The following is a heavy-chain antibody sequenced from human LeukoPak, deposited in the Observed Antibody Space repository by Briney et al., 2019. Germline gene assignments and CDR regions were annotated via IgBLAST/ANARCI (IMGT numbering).Heavy chain of an antibody. Sequence: GASVKVSCKASGYTFTSYGISWVRQAPGQRLEWLGWISAYNRNTNYAQNLQGRVTMTTDTSTSTAYMELRSLRSDDTAVYYCARGYSGSYSGWFDPWGQGTLVTVSS. CDR3: ARGYSGSYSGWFDP. V-gene: IGHV1-18*01. J-gene: IGHJ5*02. CDR1: GYTFTSYG. CDR2: ISAYNRNT. D-gene: IGHD1-26*01.